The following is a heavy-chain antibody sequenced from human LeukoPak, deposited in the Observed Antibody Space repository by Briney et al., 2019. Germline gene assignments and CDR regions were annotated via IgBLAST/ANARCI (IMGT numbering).Heavy chain of an antibody. J-gene: IGHJ5*02. CDR2: MNPNSGNT. D-gene: IGHD4-17*01. Sequence: ASVKVSCKASGYTFTSYDINWVRQATGQGLEWMGWMNPNSGNTGYAQKFQGRVTMTRDTSISTAYMELSRLRSDDTAVYYCARDSIILYYGDNAYNWFDPWGQGTLVTVSS. CDR3: ARDSIILYYGDNAYNWFDP. CDR1: GYTFTSYD. V-gene: IGHV1-8*01.